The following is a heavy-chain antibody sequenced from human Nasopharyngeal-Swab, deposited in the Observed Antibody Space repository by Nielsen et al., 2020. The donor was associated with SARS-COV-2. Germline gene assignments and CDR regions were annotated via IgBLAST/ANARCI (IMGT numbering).Heavy chain of an antibody. CDR2: IYYSGST. CDR3: ARARRPSSMVRHRLNWFDP. V-gene: IGHV4-39*01. D-gene: IGHD3-10*01. CDR1: GGSISSSSYY. J-gene: IGHJ5*02. Sequence: SETLSLTCTVSGGSISSSSYYWGWIRQPPGKGLEWIGSIYYSGSTYYNPSLKSRVTISVDTSKNQFSLKLSSVSVADTAVYYCARARRPSSMVRHRLNWFDPWGQGTLVTVSS.